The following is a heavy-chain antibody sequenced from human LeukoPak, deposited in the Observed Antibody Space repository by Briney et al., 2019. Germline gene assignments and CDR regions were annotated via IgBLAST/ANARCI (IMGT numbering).Heavy chain of an antibody. CDR1: GGSIGRDGYY. Sequence: SETLSLTCTVSGGSIGRDGYYWGWIRQSAEKGLEYIGRIFSDTEYTSYNPSLSGRVTISQDLSKNQFSLRLTSVTAADTAVYYCVKGATVWGSLNAFDIWGQGTMVTVSS. CDR3: VKGATVWGSLNAFDI. J-gene: IGHJ3*02. V-gene: IGHV4-61*02. CDR2: IFSDTEYT. D-gene: IGHD3-16*01.